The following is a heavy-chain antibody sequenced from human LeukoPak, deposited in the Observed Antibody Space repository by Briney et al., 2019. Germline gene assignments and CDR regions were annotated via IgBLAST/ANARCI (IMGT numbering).Heavy chain of an antibody. D-gene: IGHD1-26*01. V-gene: IGHV1-8*03. Sequence: ASVEVSCKASGYTFTSYDINWVRQATGQGLEWMGWMNPNSGNTGYAQKFQGRVTITRNTSISTAYMELSSLRSEDTAVYYCARTGGYYYYMDVWGKGTTVTVSS. CDR2: MNPNSGNT. J-gene: IGHJ6*03. CDR1: GYTFTSYD. CDR3: ARTGGYYYYMDV.